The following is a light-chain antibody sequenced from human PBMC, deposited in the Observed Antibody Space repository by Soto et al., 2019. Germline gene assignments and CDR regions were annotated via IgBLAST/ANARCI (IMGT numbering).Light chain of an antibody. V-gene: IGLV2-14*01. CDR3: TSYTGSSTPV. Sequence: QSALTQPASVSGSPGQSITISCTGTSSDVGGYNYVSWYQHHRGKAPKLMIYEVTNRPSGVSNRFSGSKSGNTASLTISGLQAEDEADYYCTSYTGSSTPVFGGGTKVPVL. J-gene: IGLJ3*02. CDR1: SSDVGGYNY. CDR2: EVT.